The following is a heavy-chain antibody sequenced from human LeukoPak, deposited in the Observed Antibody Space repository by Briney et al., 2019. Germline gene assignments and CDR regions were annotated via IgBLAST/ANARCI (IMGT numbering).Heavy chain of an antibody. V-gene: IGHV3-30-3*01. Sequence: GRSLRLSCAASGFTFSSYAMHWVRQAPGKGLEWVAVISYDGSNKYYADSVKGRFTISRDNSKNTLYLQMNSLRAEDTAVYYCARGGTTVTANWFDPWGQGTLVTVSS. CDR1: GFTFSSYA. D-gene: IGHD4-17*01. CDR2: ISYDGSNK. J-gene: IGHJ5*02. CDR3: ARGGTTVTANWFDP.